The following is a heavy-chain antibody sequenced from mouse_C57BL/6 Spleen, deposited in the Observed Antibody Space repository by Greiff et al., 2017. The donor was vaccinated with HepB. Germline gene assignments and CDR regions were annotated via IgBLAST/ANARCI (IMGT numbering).Heavy chain of an antibody. CDR2: IYPGSGNT. V-gene: IGHV1-66*01. Sequence: VQLQESGPELVKPGASVKISCKASGYSFTSYYIHWVKQRPGQGLEWIGWIYPGSGNTKYNEKFKGKATLTADTSSSTAYMQLSSLTSEDSAVYYCARGNYEDYFGYWGQGTTLTVSS. CDR1: GYSFTSYY. J-gene: IGHJ2*01. CDR3: ARGNYEDYFGY. D-gene: IGHD2-1*01.